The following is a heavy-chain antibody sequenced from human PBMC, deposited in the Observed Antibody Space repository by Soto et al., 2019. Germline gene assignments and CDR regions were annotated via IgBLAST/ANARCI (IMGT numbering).Heavy chain of an antibody. V-gene: IGHV1-69*13. D-gene: IGHD1-20*01. CDR3: ARGIKHNWSEPYYYYGMDV. Sequence: GASVKVSCKASGGTFSSYAISWVRQAPGQGLEWMGGIIPIFGTANYAQKFQGRVTITADESTSTAYMELSSLRSEDTAVYYCARGIKHNWSEPYYYYGMDVWGQGTTVTVSS. CDR1: GGTFSSYA. J-gene: IGHJ6*02. CDR2: IIPIFGTA.